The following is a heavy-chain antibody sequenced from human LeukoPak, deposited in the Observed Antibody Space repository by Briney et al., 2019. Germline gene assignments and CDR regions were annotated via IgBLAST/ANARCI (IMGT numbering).Heavy chain of an antibody. D-gene: IGHD5-18*01. J-gene: IGHJ4*02. CDR2: MNPNSGNT. CDR3: ARSKRIQLWRWGDY. V-gene: IGHV1-8*01. Sequence: GASVKVSCKASGYTFTSYDINWVRQATGQGLEWMGWMNPNSGNTGYAQKFQGRATMTRNTSISTAYMELSSLRSEDTAVYYCARSKRIQLWRWGDYWGQGTLVTVSS. CDR1: GYTFTSYD.